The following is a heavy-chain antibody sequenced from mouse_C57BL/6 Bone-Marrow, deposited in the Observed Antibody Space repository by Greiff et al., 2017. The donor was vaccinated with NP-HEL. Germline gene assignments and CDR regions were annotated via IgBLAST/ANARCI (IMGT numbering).Heavy chain of an antibody. Sequence: VQLQQPGAELVKPGASVKLSCKASGYTFTSYWMQWVKQRPGQGLEWIGEIDPSDSYTNYNQKFKGKATLTVDTSSSTAYMQLSSLTSEDSAVYYCARGWLLRFPYYAMDYWGQGTSVTVSS. D-gene: IGHD2-3*01. CDR2: IDPSDSYT. CDR3: ARGWLLRFPYYAMDY. CDR1: GYTFTSYW. V-gene: IGHV1-50*01. J-gene: IGHJ4*01.